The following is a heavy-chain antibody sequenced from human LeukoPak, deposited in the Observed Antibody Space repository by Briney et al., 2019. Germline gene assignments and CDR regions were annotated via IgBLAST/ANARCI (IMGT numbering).Heavy chain of an antibody. CDR2: ISSNGGST. D-gene: IGHD3-10*01. V-gene: IGHV3-64*01. CDR3: ARGAFGELLRYSDY. Sequence: GGSLRLSCAASGFTFSSYAMHWVRQAPGKGLEYVSAISSNGGSTYYANSVKGRFTISRDNSKNTLYLQMGSLRAEDMALYYWARGAFGELLRYSDYWGHGTLVTVSP. J-gene: IGHJ4*01. CDR1: GFTFSSYA.